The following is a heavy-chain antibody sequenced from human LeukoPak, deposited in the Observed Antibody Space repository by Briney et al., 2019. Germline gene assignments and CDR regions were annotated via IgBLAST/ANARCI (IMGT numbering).Heavy chain of an antibody. V-gene: IGHV3-21*01. D-gene: IGHD3-10*01. Sequence: PGGSLRLSCAASGFTFSSYSMNWVRQAPGKGLEWVSSISSSSSYIYYAESVKGRFTISRDNAKNSLYLQMNSPRAEDTAVYYCASQYYGSGSYLWFDPRGQGNLVTVSS. J-gene: IGHJ5*02. CDR1: GFTFSSYS. CDR2: ISSSSSYI. CDR3: ASQYYGSGSYLWFDP.